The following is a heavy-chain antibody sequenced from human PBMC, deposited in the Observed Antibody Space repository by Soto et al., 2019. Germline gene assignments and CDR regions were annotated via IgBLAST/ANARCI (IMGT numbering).Heavy chain of an antibody. D-gene: IGHD3-3*01. CDR2: VSYDGSNK. Sequence: SCAASGFTFSSYGMHWVRQAPGKGLDWVAVVSYDGSNKYYADSVKGRFTISRDNSKNTLYLQMNSLRAEDTAVYYCAKTAFWSGYSSFDYWGQGTLVTVSS. CDR3: AKTAFWSGYSSFDY. J-gene: IGHJ4*02. V-gene: IGHV3-30*18. CDR1: GFTFSSYG.